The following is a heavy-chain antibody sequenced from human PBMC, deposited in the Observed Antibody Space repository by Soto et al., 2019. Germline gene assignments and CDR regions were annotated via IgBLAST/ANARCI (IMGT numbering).Heavy chain of an antibody. CDR1: GCSISKFY. CDR2: VYATGTT. CDR3: VRDGSKSLRDWFDH. V-gene: IGHV4-4*07. J-gene: IGHJ5*02. Sequence: XDTLSLTCNVSGCSISKFYWAWIRKTAGNGLEWMGRVYATGTTDYNPSLRSRVAMSVDISKKTFSLRLRSVTGADSGVYYCVRDGSKSLRDWFDHWGQGILVTVSS.